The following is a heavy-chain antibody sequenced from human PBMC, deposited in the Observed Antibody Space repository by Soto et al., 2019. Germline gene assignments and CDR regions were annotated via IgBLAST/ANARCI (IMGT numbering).Heavy chain of an antibody. CDR2: MYYTGVT. V-gene: IGHV4-61*01. CDR3: ARGGEPLGYYGLDV. CDR1: GGSGRRGNHF. J-gene: IGHJ6*02. Sequence: QVQLQESGPGLLKASETLSLTCSVSGGSGRRGNHFWNWIRQPPGRGMEWLGYMYYTGVTNYNPSLMSRVSMSVDTSKDQFSLNLTSLTAADTAVYYCARGGEPLGYYGLDVWGQGTTVTVSS.